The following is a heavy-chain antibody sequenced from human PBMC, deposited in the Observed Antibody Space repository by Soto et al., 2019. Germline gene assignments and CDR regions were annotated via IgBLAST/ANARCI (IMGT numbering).Heavy chain of an antibody. CDR2: ISWNGAYT. CDR3: AKDRSSGWYRPDAFDY. J-gene: IGHJ4*02. V-gene: IGHV3-9*01. Sequence: GGSLRLSCVVSGFDFDDYAMNWVRQAPGKGLEWVAGISWNGAYTGYAGSVKGRFIISRDNSKNSVYLQMSSLRVDDTAVYYCAKDRSSGWYRPDAFDYWDQGILVTVSS. CDR1: GFDFDDYA. D-gene: IGHD6-19*01.